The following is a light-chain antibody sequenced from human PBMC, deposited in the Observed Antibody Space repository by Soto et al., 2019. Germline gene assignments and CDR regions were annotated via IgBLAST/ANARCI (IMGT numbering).Light chain of an antibody. CDR2: GAS. CDR3: QQYNKWPLT. CDR1: QGVSSSY. Sequence: EIVLTQSPGTLSLSPGERATLSCRASQGVSSSYLAWYQQKPGQAPRLLIYGASTRATGIPVRFSGSASGTEFTLTISSLQSEDFTVYYCQQYNKWPLTFGQGTKVDIK. J-gene: IGKJ1*01. V-gene: IGKV3-15*01.